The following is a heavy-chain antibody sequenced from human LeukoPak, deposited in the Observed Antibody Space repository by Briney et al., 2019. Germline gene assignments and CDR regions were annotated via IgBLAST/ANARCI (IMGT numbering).Heavy chain of an antibody. D-gene: IGHD4-17*01. CDR3: VRARFDYGDFYWLDL. J-gene: IGHJ5*02. CDR1: GFTFSSYG. Sequence: GRSLRLSCAASGFTFSSYGMHWVRQAPGKGLEWVAVISYDGSNKYYADSVKGRFTISRDNSKNMLYLQMNSLRVEDTAIYYCVRARFDYGDFYWLDLWGQGTLVTVSS. V-gene: IGHV3-30*03. CDR2: ISYDGSNK.